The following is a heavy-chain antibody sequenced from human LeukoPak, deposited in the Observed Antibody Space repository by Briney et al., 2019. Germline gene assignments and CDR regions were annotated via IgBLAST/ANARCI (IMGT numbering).Heavy chain of an antibody. CDR2: IDWDDDK. V-gene: IGHV2-70*01. CDR3: ARTKMTTQTYYFDY. CDR1: GFSLSTSGMC. Sequence: ESGPALVKPTQPLTLTCTFSGFSLSTSGMCVSWIRQPPGKALEWLALIDWDDDKYYSTSLKTRLTISKDTSKNQVVLTMTNMDPVDTATYYCARTKMTTQTYYFDYWGQGTLVTVSS. J-gene: IGHJ4*02. D-gene: IGHD5-24*01.